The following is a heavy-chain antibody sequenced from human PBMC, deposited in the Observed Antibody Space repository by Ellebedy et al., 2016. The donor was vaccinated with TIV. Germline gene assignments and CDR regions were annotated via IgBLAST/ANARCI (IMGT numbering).Heavy chain of an antibody. D-gene: IGHD6-19*01. CDR3: AKELKEGSSDY. V-gene: IGHV3-33*06. CDR1: GFTFSSYA. CDR2: IWYDGINK. J-gene: IGHJ4*02. Sequence: PGGSLRLSCAASGFTFSSYAMHWVRQAPGKGLEWVSVIWYDGINKYYADSVKGRFTISRDNSKNTLFLQMNSLRVEDTAVYYCAKELKEGSSDYWGQGTLVTASS.